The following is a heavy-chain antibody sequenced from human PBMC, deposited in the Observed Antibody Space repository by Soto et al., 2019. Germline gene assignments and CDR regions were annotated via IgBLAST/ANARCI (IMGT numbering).Heavy chain of an antibody. CDR1: GFTPTTTP. V-gene: IGHV3-23*01. CDR2: ISGTASRK. D-gene: IGHD3-9*01. CDR3: ATSFRYFEN. J-gene: IGHJ4*02. Sequence: PGGSLRPSCAGAGFTPTTTPLSCVRQPPGKGLEWVTTISGTASRKYYVDSVKVRFFISRYKSQNTVTLQINNLTLDDTAVYYCATSFRYFENWGQGTRVTVSS.